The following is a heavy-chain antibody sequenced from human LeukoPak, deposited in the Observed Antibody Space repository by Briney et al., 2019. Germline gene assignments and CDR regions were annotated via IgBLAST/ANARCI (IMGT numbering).Heavy chain of an antibody. CDR1: GGTFSSYA. J-gene: IGHJ3*02. CDR3: ARDPARVTGVGSTSSERAFDI. V-gene: IGHV1-69*05. Sequence: SVKVSCKASGGTFSSYAISWVRQAPGQGLEWMGGIIPIFGTANYAQKFQGRVTITTDESTSTAYMELSSLRSEDTAVYYCARDPARVTGVGSTSSERAFDIWGQGTMVTVSS. D-gene: IGHD2-2*01. CDR2: IIPIFGTA.